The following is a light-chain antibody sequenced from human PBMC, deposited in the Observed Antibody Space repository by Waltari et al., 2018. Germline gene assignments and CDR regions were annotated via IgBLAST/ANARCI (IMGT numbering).Light chain of an antibody. CDR1: QSVGSSS. Sequence: ELVLTQSPGTASLSPGERVTLSCRASQSVGSSSLAWCQQKPGQAPRLVIYRASRRATGSPDRFSGSGSGTDFSLTISRLEPADFAVYYCQQHGTLPATFGQGTKVEIK. V-gene: IGKV3-20*01. CDR3: QQHGTLPAT. J-gene: IGKJ1*01. CDR2: RAS.